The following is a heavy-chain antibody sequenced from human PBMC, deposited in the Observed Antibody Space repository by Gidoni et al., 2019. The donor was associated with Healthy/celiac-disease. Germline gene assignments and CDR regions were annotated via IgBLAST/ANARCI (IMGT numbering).Heavy chain of an antibody. D-gene: IGHD3-22*01. J-gene: IGHJ4*02. V-gene: IGHV3-66*01. Sequence: EVQLVESGGGLVQPGGSLRLSGEATGFTVSSNYMSWVRQAPGKGLEWVSVIYSGGSTYYADSVKGRFTISRDNSKNTLYLQMNSLRAEDTAVYYCARGDDSSGYYSRIHFDYWGQGTLVTVSS. CDR3: ARGDDSSGYYSRIHFDY. CDR2: IYSGGST. CDR1: GFTVSSNY.